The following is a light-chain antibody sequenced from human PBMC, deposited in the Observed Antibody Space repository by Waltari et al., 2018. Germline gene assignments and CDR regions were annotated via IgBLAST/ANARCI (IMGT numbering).Light chain of an antibody. Sequence: QSALTQPASVSGSPGQSITTSCTGTSSYLGAYNYVPWYQQHPGKAPKLMIYDVTYRPSGVSNRFSGSKSGNTASLTISGLQAEDEADYYCSSYTSSTTWVFGGGSKLTVL. V-gene: IGLV2-14*03. CDR3: SSYTSSTTWV. CDR2: DVT. J-gene: IGLJ3*02. CDR1: SSYLGAYNY.